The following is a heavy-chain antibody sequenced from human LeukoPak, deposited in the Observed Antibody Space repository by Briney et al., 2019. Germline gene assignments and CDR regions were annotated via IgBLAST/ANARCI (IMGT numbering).Heavy chain of an antibody. CDR2: MYHSGST. Sequence: SETLSLTCAVSGYSISSGYYWGWIRPPPGKGLEWIGSMYHSGSTYYNPSLKSRVTISVDTSKNQVSLNLRSVTAADTALYYCARGTTVLYYMDVWGKGATVTVSS. V-gene: IGHV4-38-2*01. CDR3: ARGTTVLYYMDV. CDR1: GYSISSGYY. J-gene: IGHJ6*03. D-gene: IGHD4-17*01.